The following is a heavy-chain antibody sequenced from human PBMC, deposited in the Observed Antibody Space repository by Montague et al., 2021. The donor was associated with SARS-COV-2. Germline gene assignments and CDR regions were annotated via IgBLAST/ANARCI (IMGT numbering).Heavy chain of an antibody. CDR1: FGSISTYY. Sequence: SETLSLTCTVSFGSISTYYWSWIRQPPGKGLEWIGFIFYNGSTKYNPSLNMQVSISLDTSKNQFSLKLSSVTAADTAVYYCARQDAWAYCGDECYRGWFDSWGQGTLVTVSS. V-gene: IGHV4-59*01. J-gene: IGHJ5*01. D-gene: IGHD2-21*01. CDR2: IFYNGST. CDR3: ARQDAWAYCGDECYRGWFDS.